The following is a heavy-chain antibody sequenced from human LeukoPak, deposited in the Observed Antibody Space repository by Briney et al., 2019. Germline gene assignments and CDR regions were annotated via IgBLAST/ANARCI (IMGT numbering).Heavy chain of an antibody. Sequence: PSETLSLTCAVYGGSFSGYYWSWIRQPPGKGLEGIGEINHSGSTNYNPSLKSRVTISVDTSKNQFSLKLSSVTAADTAVYYCAGQMTTVTYYFDYWGQGTLVTVSS. D-gene: IGHD4-11*01. CDR3: AGQMTTVTYYFDY. J-gene: IGHJ4*02. CDR1: GGSFSGYY. CDR2: INHSGST. V-gene: IGHV4-34*01.